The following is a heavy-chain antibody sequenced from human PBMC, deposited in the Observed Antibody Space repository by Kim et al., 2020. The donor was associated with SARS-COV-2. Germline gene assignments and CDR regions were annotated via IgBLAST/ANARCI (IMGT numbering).Heavy chain of an antibody. D-gene: IGHD3-3*01. V-gene: IGHV4-59*01. CDR3: ARLYYDFWSGYYTGDYFDY. J-gene: IGHJ4*02. Sequence: SRVTISVDTSKNQFSLKLSSVTAAETAVYYCARLYYDFWSGYYTGDYFDYWGQGTLVTVSS.